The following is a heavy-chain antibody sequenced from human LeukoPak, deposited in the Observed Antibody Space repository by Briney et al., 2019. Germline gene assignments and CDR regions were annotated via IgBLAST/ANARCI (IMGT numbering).Heavy chain of an antibody. V-gene: IGHV3-7*03. D-gene: IGHD3-16*01. CDR3: ARGGGLDV. J-gene: IGHJ6*02. Sequence: LSGGSLRLSCAASGFTFSSYWKNWARQAPGKGLEWVASISHNGNVNYYVDSVKGRFTISRDNAKNSLYLQMSNLRAEDTAVYFCARGGGLDVWGQGATVTVSS. CDR2: ISHNGNVN. CDR1: GFTFSSYW.